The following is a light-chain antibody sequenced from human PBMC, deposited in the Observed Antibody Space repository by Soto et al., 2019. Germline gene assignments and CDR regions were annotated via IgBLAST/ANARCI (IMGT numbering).Light chain of an antibody. CDR3: EAYPRHSYC. CDR2: DVS. Sequence: DIQMTQSPSTLSASVGDRVTITCRASQSTNSWLAWYQQKPGKAPKVLIYDVSSLESGVPSRFSGSGSGTEYTLTFISLQPDDFVKDKSEAYPRHSYCFAEGTKVDIK. V-gene: IGKV1-5*01. CDR1: QSTNSW. J-gene: IGKJ2*03.